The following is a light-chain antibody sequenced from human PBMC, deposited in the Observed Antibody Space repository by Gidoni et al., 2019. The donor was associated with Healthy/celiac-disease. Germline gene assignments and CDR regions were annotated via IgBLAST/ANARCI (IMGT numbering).Light chain of an antibody. V-gene: IGLV3-1*01. CDR2: QDS. CDR1: KLGDKY. Sequence: SSELPQPPSVSVSPGQTASITCSGDKLGDKYACWYQQKPGQSPVLVIYQDSKRPSGIPERFSGSNSGNTATLTISGTQAMDEADYYCQAWDPHVVFGGGTKLTVL. CDR3: QAWDPHVV. J-gene: IGLJ2*01.